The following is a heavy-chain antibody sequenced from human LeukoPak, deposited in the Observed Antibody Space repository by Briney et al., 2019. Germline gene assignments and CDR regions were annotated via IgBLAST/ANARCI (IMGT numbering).Heavy chain of an antibody. D-gene: IGHD1-26*01. CDR2: IYYSGST. CDR1: GGSISSYY. J-gene: IGHJ5*02. V-gene: IGHV4-59*01. Sequence: PSETLSLTCTVSGGSISSYYWSWIRQPPGKGLAWIGYIYYSGSTNYNPSLKSRVTISVGTSKNQFSLKLSSVTAADTAVYYCARWGELLAIRRWFQFDPWGQGTLVTVPS. CDR3: ARWGELLAIRRWFQFDP.